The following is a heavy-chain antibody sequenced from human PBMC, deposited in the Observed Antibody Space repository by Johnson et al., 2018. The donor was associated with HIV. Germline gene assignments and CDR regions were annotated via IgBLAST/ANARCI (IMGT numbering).Heavy chain of an antibody. V-gene: IGHV3-13*01. CDR1: GFTFISYD. D-gene: IGHD1-14*01. CDR3: AKDLRSGNRREAFDI. CDR2: IGTAGDT. Sequence: VLLVESGGGLVQPGGSLRLSCAATGFTFISYDMHWVRQATGKGLEWVSAIGTAGDTYYPGSVKGRFTISRENAKNSLYLQMNSLRAEDTAVYYCAKDLRSGNRREAFDIWGQGIMVTVSS. J-gene: IGHJ3*02.